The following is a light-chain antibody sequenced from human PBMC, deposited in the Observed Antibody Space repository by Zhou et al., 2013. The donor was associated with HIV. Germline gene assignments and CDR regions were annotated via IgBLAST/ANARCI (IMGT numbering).Light chain of an antibody. CDR3: QNSWI. CDR2: KAS. Sequence: IQMTQSPSSLSASVGDRVTITCRASQDIRNDLNWYQQTPGQAPKLLIYKASLLQIGVPSRFSGRGSGTDFALTISGLQPDDFVTYYCQNSWIFGQGTRL. CDR1: QDIRND. J-gene: IGKJ1*01. V-gene: IGKV1-6*01.